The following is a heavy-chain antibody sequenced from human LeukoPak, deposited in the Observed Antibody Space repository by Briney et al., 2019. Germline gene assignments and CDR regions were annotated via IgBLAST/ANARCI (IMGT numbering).Heavy chain of an antibody. Sequence: QPGGSPRLSCTASGFTFSDYWMHWVRQAPGKGLVWVSRINSDGSRTNYADCVKGRFTISRDNAKNTVFLQMNSLRAEDAAVYYCARVITGSTYGQFDYWGQGALATVSS. CDR1: GFTFSDYW. CDR3: ARVITGSTYGQFDY. CDR2: INSDGSRT. D-gene: IGHD5-18*01. V-gene: IGHV3-74*01. J-gene: IGHJ4*02.